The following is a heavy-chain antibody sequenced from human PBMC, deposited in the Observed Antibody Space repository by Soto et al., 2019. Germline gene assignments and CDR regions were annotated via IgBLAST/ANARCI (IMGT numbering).Heavy chain of an antibody. J-gene: IGHJ6*03. CDR3: AKEGEVPAPQYYYYYYMDV. CDR2: ISYDGSNK. V-gene: IGHV3-30*18. CDR1: GFTFSSYG. Sequence: GGSLRLSCAASGFTFSSYGMHWVRQAPGKGLEWVAVISYDGSNKYYADSVKGRFTISRDNSKNTLYLQMNSLRAEDTAVYYCAKEGEVPAPQYYYYYYMDVWGKGTTVTVSS. D-gene: IGHD2-2*01.